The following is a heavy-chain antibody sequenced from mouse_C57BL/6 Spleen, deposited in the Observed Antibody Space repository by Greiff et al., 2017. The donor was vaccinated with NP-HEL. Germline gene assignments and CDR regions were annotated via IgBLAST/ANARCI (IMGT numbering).Heavy chain of an antibody. CDR3: AKGWDGYEYYAMGY. CDR2: IWGDGST. J-gene: IGHJ4*01. V-gene: IGHV2-3*01. CDR1: GFSLTSYG. Sequence: QVQLKESGPGLVAPSQSLSITCTVSGFSLTSYGVSWVRQPPGKGLEWLGVIWGDGSTNYHSALIARLSISKDNSKSQVVLNLNRLQTDETDTCYCAKGWDGYEYYAMGYWGQGASVTVSS. D-gene: IGHD2-2*01.